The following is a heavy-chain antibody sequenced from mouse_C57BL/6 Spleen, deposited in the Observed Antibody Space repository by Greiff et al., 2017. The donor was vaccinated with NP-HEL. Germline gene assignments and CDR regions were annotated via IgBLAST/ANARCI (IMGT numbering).Heavy chain of an antibody. Sequence: EVMLVESEGGLVQPGSSMKLSCTASGFTFSDYYMAWVRQVPEKGLEWVANINYDGSSTYYLDSLKSRFIISRDNAKNILYLQMSSLKSEDTATYYCARDGDDYDWFAYWGQGTLVTVSA. D-gene: IGHD2-4*01. CDR3: ARDGDDYDWFAY. V-gene: IGHV5-16*01. J-gene: IGHJ3*01. CDR1: GFTFSDYY. CDR2: INYDGSST.